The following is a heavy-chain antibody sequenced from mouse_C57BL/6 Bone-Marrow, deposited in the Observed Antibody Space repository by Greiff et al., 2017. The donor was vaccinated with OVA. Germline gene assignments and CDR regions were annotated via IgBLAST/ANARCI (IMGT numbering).Heavy chain of an antibody. CDR2: ISYDGSN. V-gene: IGHV3-6*01. CDR3: AIYSNYWYFDV. CDR1: GYSITSGYY. Sequence: VQLKESGPGLVKPSQSLSLTCSVTGYSITSGYYWNWIRQFPGNKLEWMGYISYDGSNNYNPSLKNRISITRDTSKNQFFLKLNSVTTEDTATYYCAIYSNYWYFDVWGTGTTVTVSS. J-gene: IGHJ1*03. D-gene: IGHD2-5*01.